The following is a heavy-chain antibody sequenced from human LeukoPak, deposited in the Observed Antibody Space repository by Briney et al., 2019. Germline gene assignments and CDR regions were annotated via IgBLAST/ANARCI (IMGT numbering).Heavy chain of an antibody. Sequence: GGSLRLSCAASGFTFDGYAMHWVRQAPGKGLEWVSGISWNSGSIGYADSVKGRFTISRDNAKNSLYLQMNSLRAEDTALYYCAKDISGDYVGGYGMDVWGQGTTVTVSS. CDR3: AKDISGDYVGGYGMDV. D-gene: IGHD4-17*01. J-gene: IGHJ6*02. V-gene: IGHV3-9*01. CDR1: GFTFDGYA. CDR2: ISWNSGSI.